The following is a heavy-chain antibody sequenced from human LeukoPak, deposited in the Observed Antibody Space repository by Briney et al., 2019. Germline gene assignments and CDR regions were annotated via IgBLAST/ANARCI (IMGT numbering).Heavy chain of an antibody. Sequence: SETLSLTCAVYGGSVRDNYWSWIRQPPGKGLEWIGEIHHSGSTKYNPSLKSRVTISLDTSKNQFSLNLNSVTAADTAVYYCARLIAADPQLDCWGQGTLVTVSS. CDR2: IHHSGST. CDR1: GGSVRDNY. J-gene: IGHJ4*02. V-gene: IGHV4-34*01. D-gene: IGHD6-13*01. CDR3: ARLIAADPQLDC.